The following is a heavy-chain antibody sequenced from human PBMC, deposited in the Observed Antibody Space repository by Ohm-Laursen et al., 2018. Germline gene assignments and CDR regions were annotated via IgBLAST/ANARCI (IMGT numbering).Heavy chain of an antibody. CDR1: GGSISSSSYY. CDR2: IYYSGST. D-gene: IGHD2-15*01. Sequence: SQTLSLTCTVSGGSISSSSYYWGWIRQPPGKGLEWIGSIYYSGSTYYNPSLKSLVTISVDTSKNQFSLKLSSVTAADTAVYYCARVSSGGDAFNIWGQGTMVTVSS. J-gene: IGHJ3*02. CDR3: ARVSSGGDAFNI. V-gene: IGHV4-39*07.